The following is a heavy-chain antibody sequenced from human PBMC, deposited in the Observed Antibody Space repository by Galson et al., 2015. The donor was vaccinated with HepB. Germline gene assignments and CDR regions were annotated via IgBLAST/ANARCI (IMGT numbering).Heavy chain of an antibody. CDR1: GFTFSSHA. CDR3: AKGAWFHY. Sequence: SLRLSCAASGFTFSSHAMSWARQAPGKGLEWVSAISDSGGSTYYADSVKGRFTISRDNSKNTLYLQMNNLRVEDTAVYYCAKGAWFHYWGQGTLVTVSS. J-gene: IGHJ4*02. V-gene: IGHV3-23*01. CDR2: ISDSGGST.